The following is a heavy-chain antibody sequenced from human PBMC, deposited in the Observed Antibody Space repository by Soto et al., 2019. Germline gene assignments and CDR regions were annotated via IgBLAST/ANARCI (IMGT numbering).Heavy chain of an antibody. CDR1: GGSITSSY. CDR2: IYDAGISGYTPST. V-gene: IGHV4-59*01. Sequence: SGTLSLTCTVSGGSITSSYWSWIRRPPGKGLEWIAYIYDAGISGYTPSTSYNPSLKSRVTMSVDTSKNQFSLRLTPVTAADTAVYYCARGEDAFFYYGLDVWGQGITVTVSS. J-gene: IGHJ6*02. CDR3: ARGEDAFFYYGLDV.